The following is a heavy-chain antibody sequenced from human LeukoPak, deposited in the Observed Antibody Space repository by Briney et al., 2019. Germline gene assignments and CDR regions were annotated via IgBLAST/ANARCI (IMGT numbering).Heavy chain of an antibody. D-gene: IGHD5-12*01. CDR1: GYAFTAYY. CDR2: INPNSGGT. V-gene: IGHV1-2*02. J-gene: IGHJ4*02. Sequence: GASVKVSCKASGYAFTAYYMHWVRQAPRQGLEWMGWINPNSGGTNYAQKFHGRVTMTSDTSISTVYMELSSLTSDDTAVYYCAKEEDILGIPTVDFWGQGTLVTVSS. CDR3: AKEEDILGIPTVDF.